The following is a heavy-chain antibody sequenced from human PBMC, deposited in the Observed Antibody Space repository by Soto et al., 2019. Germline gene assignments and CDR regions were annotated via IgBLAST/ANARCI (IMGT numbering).Heavy chain of an antibody. D-gene: IGHD2-15*01. CDR2: ISGSGGST. Sequence: EVQLLESGGGLVQPGGSLRLSCAASGFTFSSYAMSWVRQAPGKGLEWVSAISGSGGSTYYADSVKGRFTISRDNSKNRLYLQMNSLRAEDTAVYYCAKAPGGYCSGGSCYDFDYWGQGTLVTVSS. J-gene: IGHJ4*02. CDR1: GFTFSSYA. V-gene: IGHV3-23*01. CDR3: AKAPGGYCSGGSCYDFDY.